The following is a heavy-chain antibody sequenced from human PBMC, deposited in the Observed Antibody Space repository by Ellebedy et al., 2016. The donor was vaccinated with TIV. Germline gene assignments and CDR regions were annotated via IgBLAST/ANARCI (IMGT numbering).Heavy chain of an antibody. Sequence: GGSLRLSCTASGFTFGDYAMSWIRQAPGKGLEWVSYISNSRSTIYYADSVKGRFTISRDNARNSLYLQMNSLRADDTAVYYCARIGYCTSSSCYPFDYWGQGTLVTVSS. CDR3: ARIGYCTSSSCYPFDY. J-gene: IGHJ4*02. D-gene: IGHD2-2*01. CDR2: ISNSRSTI. V-gene: IGHV3-11*04. CDR1: GFTFGDYA.